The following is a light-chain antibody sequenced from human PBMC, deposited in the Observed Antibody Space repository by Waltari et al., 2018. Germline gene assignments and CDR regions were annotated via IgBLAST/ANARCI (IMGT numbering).Light chain of an antibody. V-gene: IGKV2-30*02. CDR1: QSLIHSYGNTY. J-gene: IGKJ1*01. Sequence: VVMTQSPLSLPVTLGQPASISCRSSQSLIHSYGNTYLNWFQQRPGQSPRRLIYKVSKRESGVPDRFSGSGSGTDFTLKISRVEAEDVGFYYCMQSTQWPRTFGQGTKVEIK. CDR3: MQSTQWPRT. CDR2: KVS.